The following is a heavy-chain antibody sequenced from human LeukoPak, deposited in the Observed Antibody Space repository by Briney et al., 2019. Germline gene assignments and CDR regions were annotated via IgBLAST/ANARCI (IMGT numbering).Heavy chain of an antibody. J-gene: IGHJ4*02. Sequence: SETLSLTCTVSGGSISSYYWSWIRQPPGKGLEWIGYIYYRGSTNYNPSLKSRVTISVDTSKNQFSLKLSSVTAADTAVYYCARDESGWFLFDYWGQGTLVTVSS. CDR3: ARDESGWFLFDY. D-gene: IGHD6-19*01. V-gene: IGHV4-59*01. CDR2: IYYRGST. CDR1: GGSISSYY.